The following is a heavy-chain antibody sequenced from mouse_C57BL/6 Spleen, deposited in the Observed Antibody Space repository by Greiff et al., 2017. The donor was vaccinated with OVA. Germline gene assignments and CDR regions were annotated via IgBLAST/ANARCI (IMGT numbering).Heavy chain of an antibody. CDR3: ARTTVVEGAMDD. J-gene: IGHJ4*01. CDR2: IYPGDGDT. V-gene: IGHV1-80*01. Sequence: VQLQQSGAELVKPGASVKISCKASGYAFSSYWMNWVKQRPGKGLEWIGQIYPGDGDTNYNGKFKGKATLTADKSSSTAYMQLSSLTSEDSAVYFCARTTVVEGAMDDWGQGTSVTVSS. D-gene: IGHD1-1*01. CDR1: GYAFSSYW.